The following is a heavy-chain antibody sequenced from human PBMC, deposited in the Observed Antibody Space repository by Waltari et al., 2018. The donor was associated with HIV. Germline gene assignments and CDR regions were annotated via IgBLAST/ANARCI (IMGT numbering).Heavy chain of an antibody. CDR2: IYWNDDK. V-gene: IGHV2-5*01. Sequence: QITLKESGPTLVKPTQTLTLTCTFSGFSLSTSGVGVGWIRQPPGKALEWLALIYWNDDKRYSPSLKSRLTITKDTSKNQVVLTMTNMDPVDTATYYCAHRPVTTTTHFAYEYNWFDPWGQGTLVTVSS. CDR1: GFSLSTSGVG. CDR3: AHRPVTTTTHFAYEYNWFDP. J-gene: IGHJ5*02. D-gene: IGHD4-4*01.